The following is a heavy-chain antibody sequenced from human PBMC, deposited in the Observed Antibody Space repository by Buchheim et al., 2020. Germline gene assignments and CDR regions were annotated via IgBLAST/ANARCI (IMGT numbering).Heavy chain of an antibody. V-gene: IGHV3-23*04. D-gene: IGHD4-11*01. CDR2: ISGSGATT. Sequence: EVQLVDSGGGLVQPGESLRLSCAASGFSFSGYAMSWVRQAPGKGLEWVSSISGSGATTFNADSVKGRFTISREHSKNMLYLQMNSLRAEDTAVYFCAKGSRGYTNYYFDYWGQGTL. CDR3: AKGSRGYTNYYFDY. J-gene: IGHJ4*02. CDR1: GFSFSGYA.